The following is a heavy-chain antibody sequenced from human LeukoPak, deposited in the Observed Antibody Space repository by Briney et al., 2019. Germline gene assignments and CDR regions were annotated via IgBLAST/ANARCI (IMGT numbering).Heavy chain of an antibody. D-gene: IGHD2-2*01. CDR1: GFTFNNYW. CDR3: ARVKVVVPTAFDYCDY. J-gene: IGHJ4*02. CDR2: INPDGSDK. Sequence: PGGSLRLSCAASGFTFNNYWMWWVRQASGKGLEWVANINPDGSDKYYVDSVKGRSTISRDNAKNSLYLQMNSLRAKDTAVYYCARVKVVVPTAFDYCDYWGQGTLVTVSS. V-gene: IGHV3-7*01.